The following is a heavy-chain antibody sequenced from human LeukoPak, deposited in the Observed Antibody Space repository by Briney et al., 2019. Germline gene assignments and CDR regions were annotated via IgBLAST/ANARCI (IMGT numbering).Heavy chain of an antibody. Sequence: SVKVSCKASGFTFTSSAMQWVRQARGQRLGWIGWIVVGSGYTNYAQNFQERVTITRDMSTSTAYMELSSLRSEDTAVYYCAANTPRVVREDAFDIWGQGTMVTVSS. V-gene: IGHV1-58*02. CDR3: AANTPRVVREDAFDI. D-gene: IGHD2-21*01. CDR1: GFTFTSSA. J-gene: IGHJ3*02. CDR2: IVVGSGYT.